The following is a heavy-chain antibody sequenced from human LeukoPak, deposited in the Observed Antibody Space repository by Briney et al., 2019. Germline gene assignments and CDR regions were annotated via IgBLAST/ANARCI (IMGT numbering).Heavy chain of an antibody. J-gene: IGHJ6*02. CDR2: VWYDGSNK. D-gene: IGHD2-21*01. V-gene: IGHV3-33*01. Sequence: GRSLRLSCAASGFTFSTYAIHWVRQAPGKGLEWVAVVWYDGSNKNYADSVKGRFTISRDNSENTLSLQMNSLRVEDTAVYYCARGCGWDTSGMDVWGHGTTVTVSS. CDR3: ARGCGWDTSGMDV. CDR1: GFTFSTYA.